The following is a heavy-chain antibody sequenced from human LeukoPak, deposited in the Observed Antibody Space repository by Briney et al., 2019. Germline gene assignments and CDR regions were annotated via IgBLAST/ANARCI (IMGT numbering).Heavy chain of an antibody. Sequence: GSLRLSCAASGFTFSSYGMHWVRQAPGKGLEWVAVIWYDGSNKYYADSVKGRFTISRDNSKNTLYLQMNSLRAEDTAVYYCATEYSSSSPFDYWGQGTLVTVSS. CDR3: ATEYSSSSPFDY. V-gene: IGHV3-33*01. J-gene: IGHJ4*02. D-gene: IGHD6-6*01. CDR2: IWYDGSNK. CDR1: GFTFSSYG.